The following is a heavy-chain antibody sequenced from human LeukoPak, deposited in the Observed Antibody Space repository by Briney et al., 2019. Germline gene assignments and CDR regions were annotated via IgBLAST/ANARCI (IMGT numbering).Heavy chain of an antibody. Sequence: PSETLSPTCTVSGGSISSYYWSWIRQPPGKGLEWIGYIYYSGSTNYNPSLKSRVTISVDTSKNQFSLKLSSVTAADTAVYYCARVLPSYYDSSGYRDDAFDIWGQGTMVTVSS. CDR3: ARVLPSYYDSSGYRDDAFDI. J-gene: IGHJ3*02. CDR1: GGSISSYY. D-gene: IGHD3-22*01. CDR2: IYYSGST. V-gene: IGHV4-59*01.